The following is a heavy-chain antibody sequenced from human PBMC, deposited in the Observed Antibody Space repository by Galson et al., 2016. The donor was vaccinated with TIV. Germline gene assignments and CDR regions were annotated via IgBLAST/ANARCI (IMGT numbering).Heavy chain of an antibody. V-gene: IGHV2-70*11. CDR2: IDWDDDK. CDR1: GFSLNTDGMC. CDR3: ARISCYYDSSGHYIPRSFDY. Sequence: PALVKPTQTLTLTCTFSGFSLNTDGMCVNRIRQPPGKALEWLARIDWDDDKSYTSSLKTRLTISKDTSKNQVILTMTNMDPVDTATYYCARISCYYDSSGHYIPRSFDYWGQGNLVTVSS. D-gene: IGHD3-22*01. J-gene: IGHJ4*02.